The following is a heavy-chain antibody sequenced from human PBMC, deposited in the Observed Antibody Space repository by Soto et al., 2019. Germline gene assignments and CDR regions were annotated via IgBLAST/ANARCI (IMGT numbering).Heavy chain of an antibody. Sequence: KGLEYIGEINHSGSTNYNPSLKSRVSISVDTSKTQFYLKLNSVTAADTAVYYCGFFFQADDGIRCLCTVSAFLLNRSSDL. J-gene: IGHJ2*01. CDR2: INHSGST. V-gene: IGHV4-34*01. D-gene: IGHD3-3*01. CDR3: GFFFQADDGIRCLCTVSAFLLNRSSDL.